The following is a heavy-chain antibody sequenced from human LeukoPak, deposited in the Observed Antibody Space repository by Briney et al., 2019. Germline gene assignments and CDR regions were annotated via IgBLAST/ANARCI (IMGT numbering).Heavy chain of an antibody. CDR3: ARGLVDYDSSGGPSSGYFDY. J-gene: IGHJ4*02. CDR1: GYTFTSYA. V-gene: IGHV1-3*01. CDR2: INAGNGNT. Sequence: GASVKVSCKASGYTFTSYAMHWVRQAPGQRLEWMGWINAGNGNTKYSQEFQGRVTITRDTSASTAYMELSSLRSDDTAVYYCARGLVDYDSSGGPSSGYFDYWGQGTLVTVSS. D-gene: IGHD3-22*01.